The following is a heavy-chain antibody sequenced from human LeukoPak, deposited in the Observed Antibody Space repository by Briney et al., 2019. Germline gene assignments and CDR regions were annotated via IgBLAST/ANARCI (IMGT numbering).Heavy chain of an antibody. CDR2: IFYSGDA. V-gene: IGHV4-39*07. Sequence: SETLSLTCTVSGGSISSRNYYWGWIRQPPGRGLEWVGSIFYSGDAYYNPSLKSRVTISVDTSKNQFSLKLSSVTTADTAVYYCARRGPSYNWFDPWGQGTLVTVSS. CDR3: ARRGPSYNWFDP. D-gene: IGHD3-10*01. CDR1: GGSISSRNYY. J-gene: IGHJ5*02.